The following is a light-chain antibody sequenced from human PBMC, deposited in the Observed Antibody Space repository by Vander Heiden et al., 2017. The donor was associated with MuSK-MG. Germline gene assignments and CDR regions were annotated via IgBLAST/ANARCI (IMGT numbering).Light chain of an antibody. J-gene: IGKJ4*01. CDR1: QSVTST. Sequence: EVVMTHSQAPLSVSPGERATLSCRASQSVTSTLAGYQKKPGKPPRLLVYGASTRATDNPDRFSGSGGGTEFALTISSRQSEEFAVCYCQQNEKWPPLTFGGGTKVEIK. CDR3: QQNEKWPPLT. V-gene: IGKV3-15*01. CDR2: GAS.